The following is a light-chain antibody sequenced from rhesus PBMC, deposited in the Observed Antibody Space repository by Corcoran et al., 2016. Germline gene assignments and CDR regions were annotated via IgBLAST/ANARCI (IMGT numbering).Light chain of an antibody. CDR2: YAS. V-gene: IGKV3-35*01. Sequence: EIVMTQSPATLSLSPGERATLSCRASQSVSSNLAWYQQKPGQAPRLLIYYASNRATGIPDRFRCSGSGTDFTLTISSLEPEDVGVYYCQQYNNWKTFGQGTKVEIK. CDR1: QSVSSN. CDR3: QQYNNWKT. J-gene: IGKJ1*01.